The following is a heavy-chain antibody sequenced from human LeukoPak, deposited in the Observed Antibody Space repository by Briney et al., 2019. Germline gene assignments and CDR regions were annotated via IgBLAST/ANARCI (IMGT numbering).Heavy chain of an antibody. Sequence: GASVKVSCKASGGTFSNYAISWVRQAPGQGLEWLGGIIPMFGTAKYVQKFQGRVTITTDESTTTAYMELISLRFEDTAVYYCVRRQALRGRHRAFDPWGQGTLVTVTS. CDR1: GGTFSNYA. CDR2: IIPMFGTA. D-gene: IGHD6-25*01. J-gene: IGHJ5*02. V-gene: IGHV1-69*05. CDR3: VRRQALRGRHRAFDP.